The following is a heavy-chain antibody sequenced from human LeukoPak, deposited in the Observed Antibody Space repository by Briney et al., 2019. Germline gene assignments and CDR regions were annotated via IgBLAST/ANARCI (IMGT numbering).Heavy chain of an antibody. V-gene: IGHV5-51*01. Sequence: GESLKISCKGSGYRFSSYWIAWVRQMPGKGLEWMGIIYPGDSDTRYSPSFQGQVTISADKSISTAYLQWSSLKASDTAMYYCARHVQTGSSMYYFDYWGQGTLVTVSS. CDR2: IYPGDSDT. CDR3: ARHVQTGSSMYYFDY. D-gene: IGHD6-6*01. CDR1: GYRFSSYW. J-gene: IGHJ4*02.